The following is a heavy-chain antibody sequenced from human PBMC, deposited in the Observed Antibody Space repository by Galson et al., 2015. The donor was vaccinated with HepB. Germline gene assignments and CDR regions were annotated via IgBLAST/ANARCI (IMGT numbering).Heavy chain of an antibody. CDR1: QYTFTNSW. V-gene: IGHV5-51*03. J-gene: IGHJ4*02. CDR3: ATVDYAAFDH. CDR2: IWPGDSDG. D-gene: IGHD4/OR15-4a*01. Sequence: QSGAEVKKPGESLSISCKGSQYTFTNSWIGWVRQMPGKGLEWMGIIWPGDSDGKYSPSFQGQVTISADKSISTAYLQWSSLKVSDSAMYYCATVDYAAFDHWGQGTLVTVSP.